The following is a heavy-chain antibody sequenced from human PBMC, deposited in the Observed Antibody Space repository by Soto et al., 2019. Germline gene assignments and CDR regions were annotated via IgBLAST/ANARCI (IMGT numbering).Heavy chain of an antibody. CDR2: VHYSGTT. J-gene: IGHJ4*02. CDR1: GGSISSYY. Sequence: SEALSLTCTVSGGSISSYYWRWIRQSPGRGLEWIGYVHYSGTTNYNPSLKSRVAMSLDSSKRQFSLTLNSVTAADTAVYYCARGTALIYGDYPGAGYFDFWGQGIQVTVSS. CDR3: ARGTALIYGDYPGAGYFDF. V-gene: IGHV4-59*01. D-gene: IGHD4-17*01.